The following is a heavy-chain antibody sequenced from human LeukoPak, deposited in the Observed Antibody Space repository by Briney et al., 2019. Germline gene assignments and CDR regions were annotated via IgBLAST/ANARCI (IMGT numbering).Heavy chain of an antibody. Sequence: GASVKVSCKASGYTFTSYGISWVRQAPGQGLEWMGWISAYNGNTNYAQKLQGRVTMTTGTSTSTAYMELRSLRSDDTAVYYCARTVIAAAGTDYFDYWGQGTLVTVSS. CDR3: ARTVIAAAGTDYFDY. D-gene: IGHD6-13*01. V-gene: IGHV1-18*01. J-gene: IGHJ4*02. CDR2: ISAYNGNT. CDR1: GYTFTSYG.